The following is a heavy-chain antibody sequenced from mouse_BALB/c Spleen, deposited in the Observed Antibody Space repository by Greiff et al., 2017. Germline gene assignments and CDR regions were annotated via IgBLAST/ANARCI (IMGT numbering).Heavy chain of an antibody. V-gene: IGHV5-6-3*01. J-gene: IGHJ3*01. D-gene: IGHD1-1*01. CDR2: INSNGGST. CDR1: GFTFSSYG. Sequence: EVKLVESGGGLVQPGGSLKLSCAASGFTFSSYGMSWVRQTPDKRLELVATINSNGGSTYYPESVKGRFTISRDNAKNTLYLQMSSLKSEDTAMYYCATVAYWGQGTLVTVSA. CDR3: ATVAY.